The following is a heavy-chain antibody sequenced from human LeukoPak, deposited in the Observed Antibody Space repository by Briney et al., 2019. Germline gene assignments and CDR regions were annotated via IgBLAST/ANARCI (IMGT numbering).Heavy chain of an antibody. V-gene: IGHV3-30-3*01. J-gene: IGHJ4*02. CDR2: ISYDGSNK. Sequence: GGSLRLSCAASGFTFSSYAMHWVRQAPGKGLEWVAVISYDGSNKYYADSVKGQFTISRDNSKNTLYLQMNSLRAEDTAVYYCARVINGYLDYWGQGTLVTVSS. D-gene: IGHD1-14*01. CDR3: ARVINGYLDY. CDR1: GFTFSSYA.